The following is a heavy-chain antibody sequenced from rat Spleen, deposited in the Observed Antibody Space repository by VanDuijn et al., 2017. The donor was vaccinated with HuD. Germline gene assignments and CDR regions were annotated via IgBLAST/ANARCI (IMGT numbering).Heavy chain of an antibody. Sequence: QVQLKESGPGLVQPSQTLSLSCTVSGFSLNTYTVSWVRQPPGKGLEWIAAMSGGRSTYYNSALKSRLSITRDTSKSQVYLKINSLQTGDTATYYCARADIASVSTDGIWGQGVMVTVSS. V-gene: IGHV2-6*01. CDR2: MSGGRST. CDR3: ARADIASVSTDGI. D-gene: IGHD1-11*01. J-gene: IGHJ2*01. CDR1: GFSLNTYT.